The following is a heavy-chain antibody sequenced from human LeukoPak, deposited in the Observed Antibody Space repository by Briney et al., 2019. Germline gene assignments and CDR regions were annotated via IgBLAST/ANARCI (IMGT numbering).Heavy chain of an antibody. J-gene: IGHJ4*02. CDR3: ARDLGWERPFDL. CDR1: GFTFSNAW. V-gene: IGHV3-15*05. D-gene: IGHD4-23*01. Sequence: GSLRLSCAASGFTFSNAWMSWVRQAPGKGLEWVGRIKSKTDGGTTDYAAPVKGRFTISRDDSKNTLYLQMNSLRAEDTAVYYCARDLGWERPFDLWGQGTLLTVSS. CDR2: IKSKTDGGTT.